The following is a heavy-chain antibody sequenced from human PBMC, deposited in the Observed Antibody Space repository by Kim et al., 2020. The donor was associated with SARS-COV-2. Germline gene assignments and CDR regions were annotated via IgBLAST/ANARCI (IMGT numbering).Heavy chain of an antibody. CDR3: VKGDKGSSFGY. J-gene: IGHJ4*02. CDR2: IGGSGGGT. CDR1: GFSNYA. D-gene: IGHD6-13*01. Sequence: GGSLRLSCVASGFSNYAMSWVRQAPGRGLEWVSVIGGSGGGTSYADSVKGRFTISRDNSKSTLYLQMNSLRADDTAIYYCVKGDKGSSFGYWGQGTLVTVSS. V-gene: IGHV3-23*01.